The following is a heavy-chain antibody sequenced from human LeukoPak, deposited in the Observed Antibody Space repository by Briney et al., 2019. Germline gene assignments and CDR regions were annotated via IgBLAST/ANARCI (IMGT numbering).Heavy chain of an antibody. J-gene: IGHJ4*02. V-gene: IGHV4-34*01. D-gene: IGHD5-18*01. CDR2: INHSGST. CDR1: GGSFSGYY. CDR3: ARGGGLRYSYGYRALDY. Sequence: ASETLSLTCAVYGGSFSGYYWSWIRQPPGKGLEWIGEINHSGSTNYNPSLKSRVTMSVDTSKNQFSLKLSSVTAADTAVYYCARGGGLRYSYGYRALDYWGQGTLVTVSS.